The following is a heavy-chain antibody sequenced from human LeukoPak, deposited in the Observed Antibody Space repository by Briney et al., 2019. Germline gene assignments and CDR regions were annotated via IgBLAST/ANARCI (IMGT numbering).Heavy chain of an antibody. CDR2: FDPEDGET. CDR3: AIRSYYYDSSGYLEAEYFQH. D-gene: IGHD3-22*01. CDR1: GYTLTELS. V-gene: IGHV1-24*01. J-gene: IGHJ1*01. Sequence: ASVKVSCKVSGYTLTELSMHWVRQAPGKGLEWMGGFDPEDGETIYAQKFQGRVTMTEDTSTDIAYMELSSLRSEDTAVYYCAIRSYYYDSSGYLEAEYFQHWGQGTLVTVSS.